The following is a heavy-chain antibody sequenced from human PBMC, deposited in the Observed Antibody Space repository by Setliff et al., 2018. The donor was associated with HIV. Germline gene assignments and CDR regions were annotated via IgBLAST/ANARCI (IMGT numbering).Heavy chain of an antibody. CDR2: IYYTGST. Sequence: KASVKVSCNLTVSGGSISTYFWSWVRQTPGKGLEWIGYIYYTGSTSYNPSFRSRVTISVDTSKNQFSLMLDSVTAADMAVYYCARNSQKGIQPLLLASWGPGTLVTVSS. V-gene: IGHV4-59*01. D-gene: IGHD1-1*01. J-gene: IGHJ4*02. CDR1: GGSISTYF. CDR3: ARNSQKGIQPLLLAS.